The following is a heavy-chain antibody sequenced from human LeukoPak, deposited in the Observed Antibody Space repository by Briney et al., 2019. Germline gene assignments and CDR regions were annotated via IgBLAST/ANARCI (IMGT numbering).Heavy chain of an antibody. D-gene: IGHD3-10*01. Sequence: GGSLSLSCAASGFTFSSYGMHGVRRAPGKGVECVTFIQYDGSNKYYADSVKGRFTIYREHSKNTVSLQLNILRTEDRAVYPFARSLTMVRAYDYWGQGTLVTVSS. CDR3: ARSLTMVRAYDY. V-gene: IGHV3-30*02. CDR1: GFTFSSYG. J-gene: IGHJ4*02. CDR2: IQYDGSNK.